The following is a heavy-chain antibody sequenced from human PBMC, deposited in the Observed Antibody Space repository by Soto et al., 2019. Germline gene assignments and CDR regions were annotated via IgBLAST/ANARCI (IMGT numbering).Heavy chain of an antibody. Sequence: EEQLVESGGGLVQPGGSLRLSCAGSGFTFRNYWMGWVRQAPGKRLEWVANIKQDGSERYYADSVKGRFTISRDNAKNSLYLQMSSLGADDTAVYYCVGENYFDYWGQGILVIVSS. CDR2: IKQDGSER. CDR1: GFTFRNYW. V-gene: IGHV3-7*01. CDR3: VGENYFDY. J-gene: IGHJ4*02.